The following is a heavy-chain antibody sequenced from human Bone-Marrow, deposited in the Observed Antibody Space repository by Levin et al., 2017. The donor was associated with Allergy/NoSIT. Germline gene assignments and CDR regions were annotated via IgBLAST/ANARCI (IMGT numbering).Heavy chain of an antibody. CDR1: GGSFSGYY. V-gene: IGHV4-34*01. D-gene: IGHD3-10*01. CDR3: AKGRGGTDFDY. J-gene: IGHJ4*02. CDR2: INHSGST. Sequence: SQTLSLTCAVYGGSFSGYYWSWIRQPPGKGLEWIGEINHSGSTNYNPSLKSRVTISVDTSKNQFSLKLSSVTAADTAVYYRAKGRGGTDFDYWGQGTLVTVSS.